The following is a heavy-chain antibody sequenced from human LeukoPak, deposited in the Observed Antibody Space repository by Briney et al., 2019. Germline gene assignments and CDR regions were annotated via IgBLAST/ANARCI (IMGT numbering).Heavy chain of an antibody. J-gene: IGHJ6*02. D-gene: IGHD2-2*01. V-gene: IGHV3-21*01. CDR2: ISSSSSYI. CDR3: ARDQGLYCSSTSCYYYYYYYGMDV. CDR1: GFTFSSYS. Sequence: GGSLRLSCAASGFTFSSYSMNWVRQAPGKGLEWVSSISSSSSYIYYADSVKGRFTISRDNAKNSLYLQMNSLRAEDTAVYYCARDQGLYCSSTSCYYYYYYYGMDVWGQGTTVTVSS.